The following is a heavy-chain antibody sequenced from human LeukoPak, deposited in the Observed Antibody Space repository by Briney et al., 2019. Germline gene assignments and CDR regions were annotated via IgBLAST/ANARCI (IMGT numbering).Heavy chain of an antibody. CDR1: GGSISSYY. J-gene: IGHJ6*03. CDR2: IYYSGST. V-gene: IGHV4-59*01. D-gene: IGHD6-13*01. Sequence: SETLSLTCTVSGGSISSYYWSWIRQPPGKGLEWIGYIYYSGSTNYNPSLKSRVTISVDTSKNQFSLKLSSVTAADTAVYYCARAGGYSSSWYLGYYYYYMDVWGKGTTVTVSS. CDR3: ARAGGYSSSWYLGYYYYYMDV.